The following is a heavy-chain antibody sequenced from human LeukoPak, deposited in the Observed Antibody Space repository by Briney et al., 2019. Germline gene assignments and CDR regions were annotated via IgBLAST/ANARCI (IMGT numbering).Heavy chain of an antibody. Sequence: PGGSLRLSCAASGFTFSSYSMHWVRQAPGKGLEWVAVIWYDGSNKYYADSVKGRFTISRDNSKNTLYLQMNSLRAEDTAVYYCAKDGGDSSGYYQIDYWGQGTLVTVSS. J-gene: IGHJ4*02. V-gene: IGHV3-33*06. D-gene: IGHD3-22*01. CDR2: IWYDGSNK. CDR3: AKDGGDSSGYYQIDY. CDR1: GFTFSSYS.